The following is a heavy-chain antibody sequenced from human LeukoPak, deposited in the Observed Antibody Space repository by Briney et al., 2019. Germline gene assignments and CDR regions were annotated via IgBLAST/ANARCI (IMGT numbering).Heavy chain of an antibody. J-gene: IGHJ4*02. CDR3: FASGYCSGGSCYYVHFDY. D-gene: IGHD2-15*01. V-gene: IGHV3-23*01. CDR2: ISGSGGST. Sequence: GGSLRLSCAASGFTFSSYAMSWVRQAPGKGLEWVSAISGSGGSTYYADSVMGRFTISRDNSKNTLYLQMNSLRAEDTAVYYCFASGYCSGGSCYYVHFDYWGQGTLVTVSS. CDR1: GFTFSSYA.